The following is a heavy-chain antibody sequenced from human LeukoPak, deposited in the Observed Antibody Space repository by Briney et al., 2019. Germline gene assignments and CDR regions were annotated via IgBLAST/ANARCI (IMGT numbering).Heavy chain of an antibody. CDR2: INSRSSTI. D-gene: IGHD1-26*01. V-gene: IGHV3-48*01. CDR3: AREVGTPQAFDI. J-gene: IGHJ3*02. CDR1: KFTFSNYG. Sequence: GGSLRLSCAASKFTFSNYGVNWVRQAPGKGLEWVSYINSRSSTIYYADSVRGRFTISRDNAKNSLYLQMNSLKAEDTAIYYCAREVGTPQAFDIWGQGTMVTVSS.